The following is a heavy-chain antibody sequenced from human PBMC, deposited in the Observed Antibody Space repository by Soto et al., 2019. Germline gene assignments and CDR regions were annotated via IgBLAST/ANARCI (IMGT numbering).Heavy chain of an antibody. V-gene: IGHV1-69*13. D-gene: IGHD3-22*01. CDR2: IIPIFGTA. J-gene: IGHJ2*01. CDR1: GGTFSSYA. Sequence: SVKVSCKASGGTFSSYAISWVRQAPGQGLEWMGGIIPIFGTANYAQKFQGRVTITADESTSTAYMELSSLRSEDTAVYYCARDRDYYDSSGLNWYFDLWGRGTLVTVSS. CDR3: ARDRDYYDSSGLNWYFDL.